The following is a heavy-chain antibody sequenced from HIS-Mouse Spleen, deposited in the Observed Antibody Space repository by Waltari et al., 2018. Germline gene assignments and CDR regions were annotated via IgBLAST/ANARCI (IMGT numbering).Heavy chain of an antibody. CDR2: MKPNSGNT. CDR1: GYTFTSSD. Sequence: QVQLVQSGAEVEKPGASVKASCKASGYTFTSSDINWVRQATGLGLEWMGWMKPNSGNTGYAQKFQGRVTMTRNTSISTAYMELGSLRSEDTAVYYCARGHDYSNYFDYWGQGTLVTVSS. D-gene: IGHD4-4*01. V-gene: IGHV1-8*01. CDR3: ARGHDYSNYFDY. J-gene: IGHJ4*02.